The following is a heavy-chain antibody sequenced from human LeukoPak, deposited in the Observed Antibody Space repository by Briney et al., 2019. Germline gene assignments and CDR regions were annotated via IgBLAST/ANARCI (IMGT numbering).Heavy chain of an antibody. D-gene: IGHD5-18*01. CDR2: IYSGGST. CDR3: ARAYTAMAFDY. Sequence: PGGFLRLSCAASGFTVSSNYMSWVRQAPGKGLEWVSVIYSGGSTYYADSVKGRFTISRDNSKNTLYLQMNSLRAEDTAVYYCARAYTAMAFDYWGQGTLVTVSS. J-gene: IGHJ4*02. V-gene: IGHV3-66*01. CDR1: GFTVSSNY.